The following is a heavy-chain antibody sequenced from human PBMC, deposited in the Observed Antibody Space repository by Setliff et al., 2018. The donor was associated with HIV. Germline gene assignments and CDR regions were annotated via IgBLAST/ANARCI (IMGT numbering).Heavy chain of an antibody. D-gene: IGHD6-19*01. Sequence: SSETLSLTCAVYGGSLSGDYWSWIRQPPGKGPEWIGEINRRGVTNDNPSLQSRVTILVDTSKNQFSLKLFSVTAADTAVYYCARVRPVASPGSSYDVWGQGTMVTVSS. V-gene: IGHV4-34*01. J-gene: IGHJ3*01. CDR3: ARVRPVASPGSSYDV. CDR2: INRRGVT. CDR1: GGSLSGDY.